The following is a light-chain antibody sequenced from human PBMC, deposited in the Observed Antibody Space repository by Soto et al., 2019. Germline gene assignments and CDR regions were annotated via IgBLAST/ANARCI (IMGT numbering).Light chain of an antibody. V-gene: IGKV1-39*01. J-gene: IGKJ1*01. CDR2: AAS. CDR1: QNINNY. CDR3: QQCCSSPWT. Sequence: DIPMTQSASSLSATVGDGVTITCRASQNINNYLKWYQQRPGEAPKLLIYAASTLEAGVPARFSGSGSGTVFTLTISGLQPEDFAAYYCQQCCSSPWTFGQGTKVEVK.